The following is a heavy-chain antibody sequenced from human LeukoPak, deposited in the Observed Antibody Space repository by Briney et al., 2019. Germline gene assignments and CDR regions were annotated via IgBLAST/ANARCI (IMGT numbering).Heavy chain of an antibody. J-gene: IGHJ4*02. CDR3: ARGLAQNY. V-gene: IGHV4-34*01. Sequence: SETLSLTCAVYGGSFSGYYWSWIRQPPGKGLEWIGEINHSGSTNYNPSLKSRVTISVDTSKNQFSLKLSSVTAADTAVYYCARGLAQNYWGQGTLVPVSS. CDR2: INHSGST. CDR1: GGSFSGYY.